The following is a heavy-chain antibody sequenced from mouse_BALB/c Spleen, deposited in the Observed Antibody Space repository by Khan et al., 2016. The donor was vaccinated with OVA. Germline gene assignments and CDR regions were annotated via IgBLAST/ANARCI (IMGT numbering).Heavy chain of an antibody. Sequence: QVQLKESGPGLVAPSQSLSITCTVSGFSLNSYGVHWVRQPPGKSLEWLGVIWAGGSTNLNSALMSSMNITKDNSKSQVFLKMNSLQMDDTAMYYCVRAFYYGAWFAYWGQGTLVTVST. CDR3: VRAFYYGAWFAY. CDR1: GFSLNSYG. CDR2: IWAGGST. D-gene: IGHD1-1*02. J-gene: IGHJ3*01. V-gene: IGHV2-9*02.